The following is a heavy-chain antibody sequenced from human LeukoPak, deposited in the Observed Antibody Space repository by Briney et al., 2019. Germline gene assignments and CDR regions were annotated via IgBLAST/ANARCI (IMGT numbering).Heavy chain of an antibody. V-gene: IGHV3-23*01. CDR3: AKDPSSSVGYYYYAMDV. Sequence: PGGSLRLSCAASGFTFSSYAMNWVRQAPGKGLEWVSSTSSSDGSTYYAVSVKGRFTISRDNSKNTLYLQINSLRAEDTATYYCAKDPSSSVGYYYYAMDVWGQGTTVTVSS. CDR2: TSSSDGST. D-gene: IGHD6-13*01. CDR1: GFTFSSYA. J-gene: IGHJ6*02.